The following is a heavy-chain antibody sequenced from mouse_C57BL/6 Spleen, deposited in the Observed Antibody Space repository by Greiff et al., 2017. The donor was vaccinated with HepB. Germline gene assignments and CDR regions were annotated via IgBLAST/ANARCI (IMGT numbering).Heavy chain of an antibody. CDR1: GFNIKDDY. CDR3: TTFLLEFAY. Sequence: VQLKESGAELVRPGASVKLSCTASGFNIKDDYMHWVKQRPEQGLEWIGWIDPENGDTEYASKFQGKATITADTSSNTAYLQLSSLTSEDTAVYYCTTFLLEFAYWGQGTLVTVSA. J-gene: IGHJ3*01. V-gene: IGHV14-4*01. CDR2: IDPENGDT.